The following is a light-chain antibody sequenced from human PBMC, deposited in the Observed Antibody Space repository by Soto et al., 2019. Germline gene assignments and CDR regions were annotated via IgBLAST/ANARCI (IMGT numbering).Light chain of an antibody. J-gene: IGKJ4*01. V-gene: IGKV3-20*01. CDR3: QQYGSSPLT. CDR1: QTVSSNY. CDR2: GAS. Sequence: EIVLTQSPGTLSLSPGERATLSCRASQTVSSNYLAWYQQKPGQAPRFLIYGASSRATGIPDRFSGSGSGTDFTLTISRLEPEDFAVYYCQQYGSSPLTFGGRTKVEIK.